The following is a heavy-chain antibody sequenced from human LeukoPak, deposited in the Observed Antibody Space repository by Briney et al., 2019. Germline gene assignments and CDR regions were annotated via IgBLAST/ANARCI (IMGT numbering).Heavy chain of an antibody. CDR3: ARECSGGSCYRGMDV. CDR1: GASVSGSPYY. D-gene: IGHD2-15*01. J-gene: IGHJ6*03. V-gene: IGHV4-39*07. Sequence: PSETLSLTCTVSGASVSGSPYYWGWIRQPPGKGLEWIGSIYSSGSTYYNASLQSRVTISIETSKNQISLRLNSVTAADTAVYCCARECSGGSCYRGMDVWGKGTTVTVSS. CDR2: IYSSGST.